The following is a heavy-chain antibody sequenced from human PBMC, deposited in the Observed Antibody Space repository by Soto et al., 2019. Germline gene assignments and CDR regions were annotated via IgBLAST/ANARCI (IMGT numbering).Heavy chain of an antibody. CDR2: TYYRSKWYN. Sequence: QSQTLSLTCAISGDSVSSNSAAWNWIRQSPSRGLEWLGRTYYRSKWYNDYAVSVKSRITINPDTSKNHFSLQLNSVTPEDTAVYYCARDIRELAVAGPITAWFDPWGQGTLVTVSS. J-gene: IGHJ5*02. CDR3: ARDIRELAVAGPITAWFDP. CDR1: GDSVSSNSAA. D-gene: IGHD6-19*01. V-gene: IGHV6-1*01.